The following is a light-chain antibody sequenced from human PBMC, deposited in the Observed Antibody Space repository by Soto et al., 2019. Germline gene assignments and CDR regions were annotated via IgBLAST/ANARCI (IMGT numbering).Light chain of an antibody. Sequence: IVLTQSPGTLSLSPGERTTLSCRASQSISRYLAWYQQKPGQGPRLLIYGASSRATGTPDRFSGSGSGTDFTLTINRLEPEDFAVYYCQQYNNWPLWTFGQGTKV. V-gene: IGKV3-20*01. CDR3: QQYNNWPLWT. CDR1: QSISRY. CDR2: GAS. J-gene: IGKJ1*01.